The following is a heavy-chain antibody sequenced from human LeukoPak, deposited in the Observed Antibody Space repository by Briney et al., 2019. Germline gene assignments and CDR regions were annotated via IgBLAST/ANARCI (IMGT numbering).Heavy chain of an antibody. CDR3: ARDGDDILTGYYIGYYYYMDV. D-gene: IGHD3-9*01. CDR2: ISYDGSNK. V-gene: IGHV3-30*04. CDR1: GFTFSSYA. J-gene: IGHJ6*03. Sequence: SGGSLRLSCAASGFTFSSYAMHWVRQAPGKGLEWVAVISYDGSNKYYADSVKGRFTISRDNSKNTLYLQMNSLRAEDTAVYYCARDGDDILTGYYIGYYYYMDVWGKGTTVTVSS.